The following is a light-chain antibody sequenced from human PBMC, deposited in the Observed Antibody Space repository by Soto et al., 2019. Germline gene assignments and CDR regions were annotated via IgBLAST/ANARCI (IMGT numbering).Light chain of an antibody. J-gene: IGKJ3*01. CDR2: KAS. CDR3: KQYNRYEIFT. Sequence: DIQMTQSPSTLSASVGDRVTITCRASQNINSWLAWYQQKPGKAPKLLIYKASNLESGVPSRFSGSGSGTEFTLTISSLQPDDFGTYYCKQYNRYEIFTFGPGTKVDIK. CDR1: QNINSW. V-gene: IGKV1-5*03.